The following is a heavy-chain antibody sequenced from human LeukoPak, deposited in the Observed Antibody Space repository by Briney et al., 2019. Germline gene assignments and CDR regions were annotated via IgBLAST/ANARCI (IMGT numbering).Heavy chain of an antibody. V-gene: IGHV3-23*01. J-gene: IGHJ2*01. CDR2: SGGDGGST. CDR1: GFTFSSYD. CDR3: AKALNYWYFDL. Sequence: GGSLRLSCAASGFTFSSYDMSWVRQAPGKGLEWVSASGGDGGSTYADSVKGRFTISRDNSKNTLYLQMNSLRADDTATYYCAKALNYWYFDLWGRGNLVTVSS.